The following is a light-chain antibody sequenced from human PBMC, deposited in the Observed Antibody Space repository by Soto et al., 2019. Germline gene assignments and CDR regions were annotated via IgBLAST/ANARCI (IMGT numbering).Light chain of an antibody. J-gene: IGKJ4*01. Sequence: EIVMTQSPATLSVSPGERATLSCRASQSVGRNLAWYQQKPGQAPRLLIFATSTRATGVPARFSGSGSGTEFTLTISSLQSEDFAVYYCQQYGDWPLTFGGGAKVEIE. V-gene: IGKV3-15*01. CDR2: ATS. CDR1: QSVGRN. CDR3: QQYGDWPLT.